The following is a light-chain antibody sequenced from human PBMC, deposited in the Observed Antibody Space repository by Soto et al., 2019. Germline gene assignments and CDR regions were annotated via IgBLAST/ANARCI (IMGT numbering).Light chain of an antibody. J-gene: IGKJ1*01. Sequence: DIHMTQSPSSLSASIFDRFTITCRASQTVNTYLHWYQQKPGKAPKLLIYAASNLQSGVPSRFSGSGSGTNFTLSLNSLQPEDFATYYCQQGYSNPWTFGQGTKVDIK. CDR2: AAS. V-gene: IGKV1-39*01. CDR3: QQGYSNPWT. CDR1: QTVNTY.